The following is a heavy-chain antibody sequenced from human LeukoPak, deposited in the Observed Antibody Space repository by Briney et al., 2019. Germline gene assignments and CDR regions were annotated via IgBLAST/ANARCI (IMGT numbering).Heavy chain of an antibody. CDR2: ISSSSTI. D-gene: IGHD5-12*01. Sequence: GGSLRLSCAASGFTFSSYSMNWVRQAPGKGLEWVSYISSSSTIYYADSVKGRFTISRDNAKNSLYLQMNSLRAEDTAVYYCARDALVGFYYYYYMDVWGKGTTVTVSS. V-gene: IGHV3-48*01. J-gene: IGHJ6*03. CDR1: GFTFSSYS. CDR3: ARDALVGFYYYYYMDV.